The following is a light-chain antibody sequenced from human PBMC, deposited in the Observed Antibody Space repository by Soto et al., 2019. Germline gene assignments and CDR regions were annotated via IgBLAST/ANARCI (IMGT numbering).Light chain of an antibody. J-gene: IGKJ1*01. CDR1: QSVSSSY. CDR2: GAS. V-gene: IGKV3-15*01. CDR3: QQYNNRPPWT. Sequence: EIVLTQSPGTLSLSPGERATLSCRASQSVSSSYLAWYQQKPGQAPRLLIYGASTWATGIPARFSGSGSGTEFTLTISSLQSEDFAVYYCQQYNNRPPWTFGQGTKVDIK.